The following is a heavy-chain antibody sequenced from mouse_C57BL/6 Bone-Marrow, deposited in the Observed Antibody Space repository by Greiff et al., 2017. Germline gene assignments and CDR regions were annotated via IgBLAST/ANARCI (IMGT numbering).Heavy chain of an antibody. CDR3: ARLEVDGSSGNWYCDV. V-gene: IGHV1-85*01. J-gene: IGHJ1*01. CDR2: IYPRDGST. D-gene: IGHD1-1*01. CDR1: GYTFTSYD. Sequence: QVQLQQSGPELVKPGASVKLSCKASGYTFTSYDINWVKQRPGQGLEWIGWIYPRDGSTKYNEKFKGKATLTVDTSSSTAYMELHSLTSADSAVYFCARLEVDGSSGNWYCDVWGSGTTVTVTS.